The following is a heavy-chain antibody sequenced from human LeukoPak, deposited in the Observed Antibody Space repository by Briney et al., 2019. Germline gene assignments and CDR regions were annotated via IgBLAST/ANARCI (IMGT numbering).Heavy chain of an antibody. CDR1: GYTFTSYG. V-gene: IGHV1-18*01. Sequence: ASVKVSCKASGYTFTSYGISWVRQAPGQGLEWMGWISAYNGNTNYAQKLQGRVTMTTDTSTSTAYMELRSLRSDDTAVYYCARDLPGGHSSSSNWFDPWGQGTLVTVSS. CDR2: ISAYNGNT. J-gene: IGHJ5*02. CDR3: ARDLPGGHSSSSNWFDP. D-gene: IGHD6-6*01.